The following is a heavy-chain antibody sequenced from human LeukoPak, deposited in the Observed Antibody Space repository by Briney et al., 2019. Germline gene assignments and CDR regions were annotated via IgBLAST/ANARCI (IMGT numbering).Heavy chain of an antibody. CDR1: GYTFTDYY. D-gene: IGHD6-13*01. CDR3: ARVPGPYTTSRFDF. CDR2: IDPNSGGT. J-gene: IGHJ4*02. Sequence: ASVKVSCKTSGYTFTDYYLHWVRQAPGQGLEWMGRIDPNSGGTNYAQKFQVRVTVTRDTSISTVYMELSGLRSDDTAVYYCARVPGPYTTSRFDFWGQGTLVTVSS. V-gene: IGHV1-2*02.